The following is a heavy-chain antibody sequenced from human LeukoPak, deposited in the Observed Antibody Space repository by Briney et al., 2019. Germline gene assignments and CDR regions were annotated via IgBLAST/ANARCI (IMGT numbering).Heavy chain of an antibody. J-gene: IGHJ4*02. CDR2: IKQDGSET. V-gene: IGHV3-7*01. CDR3: ARLMFLWPPIYFDY. CDR1: GSTFTTYW. Sequence: PGGSLRLSCAASGSTFTTYWMSWVRQAPGKGLVWVANIKQDGSETFYVDSVKGRFTISRDNARNSVYLQMNSLRAEDTAVYYCARLMFLWPPIYFDYWGQGTLVTVSS. D-gene: IGHD2-8*01.